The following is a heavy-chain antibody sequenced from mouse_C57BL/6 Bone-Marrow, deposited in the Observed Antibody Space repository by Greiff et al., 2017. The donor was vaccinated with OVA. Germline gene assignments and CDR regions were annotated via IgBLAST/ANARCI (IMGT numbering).Heavy chain of an antibody. CDR1: GFTFSDYG. D-gene: IGHD2-3*01. V-gene: IGHV5-17*01. Sequence: DVKLVESGGGLVKPGGSLKLSCAASGFTFSDYGMHWVRQAPEKGLEWVAYISSGSSTIYYADTVKGRFTISRDNAKNTLFLQMTSLRSEDTAMYYCARYGYYVLDYGGQGTTLTVSS. J-gene: IGHJ2*01. CDR2: ISSGSSTI. CDR3: ARYGYYVLDY.